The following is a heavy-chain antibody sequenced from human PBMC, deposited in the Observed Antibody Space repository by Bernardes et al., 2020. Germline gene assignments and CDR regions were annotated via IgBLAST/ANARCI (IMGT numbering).Heavy chain of an antibody. J-gene: IGHJ6*02. CDR3: ARDAYSSGFYGMDV. D-gene: IGHD6-19*01. V-gene: IGHV4-34*01. Sequence: SETLSLTCAVYGGSFSGYYWSWIRQPPGKGLEWIGEINHSGSTNYNPSLKSRVTISVDTSKNQFSLKLSSVTAADTAVYYCARDAYSSGFYGMDVWGQGTRSPSP. CDR1: GGSFSGYY. CDR2: INHSGST.